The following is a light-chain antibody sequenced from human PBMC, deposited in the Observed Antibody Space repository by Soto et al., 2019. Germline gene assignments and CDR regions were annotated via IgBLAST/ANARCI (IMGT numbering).Light chain of an antibody. Sequence: DIQMTQSPSTLSASVGDRVTITCRASQNIYNWLAWYQQKPGKAPKLLIYMASTLESGVPSRFGGSGSGTEFTLTISGLQPDDFATYSCQQYNSYPNTFGQGTKLEMK. CDR3: QQYNSYPNT. CDR2: MAS. V-gene: IGKV1-5*03. CDR1: QNIYNW. J-gene: IGKJ2*01.